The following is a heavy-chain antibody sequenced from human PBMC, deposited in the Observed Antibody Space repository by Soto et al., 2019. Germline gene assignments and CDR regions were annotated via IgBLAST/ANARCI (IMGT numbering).Heavy chain of an antibody. D-gene: IGHD7-27*01. CDR2: ISWNSGSI. Sequence: LRLSCAASGFTFDDYATHWVRQAPGKGLEWVSGISWNSGSIGYADSVKGRFTISRDNAKNSLYLQMNSLRAEDTALYYCAKDMGNYWGQGTLVTVSS. CDR1: GFTFDDYA. V-gene: IGHV3-9*01. CDR3: AKDMGNY. J-gene: IGHJ4*02.